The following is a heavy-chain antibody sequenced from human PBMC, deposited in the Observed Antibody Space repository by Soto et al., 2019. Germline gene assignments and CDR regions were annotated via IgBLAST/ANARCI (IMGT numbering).Heavy chain of an antibody. CDR3: AKDRAELRYFDRANIFLPPGY. D-gene: IGHD3-9*01. CDR2: ISGSGGST. J-gene: IGHJ4*02. Sequence: GGSLRLSCAASGFTFSSYAMSWVRQAPGKGLEWVSAISGSGGSTYYADSVKGRFTISRDNSKNTLYLQMNSLRAEDTAVYYCAKDRAELRYFDRANIFLPPGYWGQGTLVTVSS. V-gene: IGHV3-23*01. CDR1: GFTFSSYA.